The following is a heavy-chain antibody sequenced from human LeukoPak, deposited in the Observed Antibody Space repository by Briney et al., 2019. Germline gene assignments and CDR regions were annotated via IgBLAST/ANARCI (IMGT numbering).Heavy chain of an antibody. D-gene: IGHD4-23*01. CDR2: INHSGST. Sequence: PSETLSLTCAVYGGSFSGYYWSWIRQPPGKGLEWLGEINHSGSTNYNPSLKSRVTISVDTSKNQFSLKLSSVTAADTAVYYCARDYGGTFYYYYGMDVWGQGTTVTVSS. CDR1: GGSFSGYY. CDR3: ARDYGGTFYYYYGMDV. J-gene: IGHJ6*02. V-gene: IGHV4-34*01.